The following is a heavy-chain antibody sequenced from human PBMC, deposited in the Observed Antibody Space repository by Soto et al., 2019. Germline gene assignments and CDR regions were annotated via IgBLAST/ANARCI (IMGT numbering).Heavy chain of an antibody. V-gene: IGHV1-8*01. CDR1: GYTFTIYD. D-gene: IGHD3-10*01. CDR3: ARSQGENVAFHDY. J-gene: IGHJ4*02. CDR2: MNPNSGNT. Sequence: QVQLVQSGAEVKKPGASVKVSCKASGYTFTIYDINWVRQATGQGLEWMGWMNPNSGNTGYAQKFQCRVTMTRDTSISTAYMELNSLQSDDTAIYYCARSQGENVAFHDYWGQGTLVTGSS.